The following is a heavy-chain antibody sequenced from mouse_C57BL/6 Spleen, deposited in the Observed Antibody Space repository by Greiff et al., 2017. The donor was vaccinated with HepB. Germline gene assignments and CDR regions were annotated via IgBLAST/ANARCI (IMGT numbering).Heavy chain of an antibody. J-gene: IGHJ3*01. CDR2: IDPENGDT. D-gene: IGHD1-1*01. CDR3: TTGGYYGSSQFAY. V-gene: IGHV14-4*01. CDR1: GFNIKDDY. Sequence: EVQRVESGAELVRPGASVKLSCTASGFNIKDDYMHWVKQRPEQGLEWIGWIDPENGDTEYASKFQGKATITADTSSNTAYLQLSSLTSEDTAVYYCTTGGYYGSSQFAYWGQGTLVTVSA.